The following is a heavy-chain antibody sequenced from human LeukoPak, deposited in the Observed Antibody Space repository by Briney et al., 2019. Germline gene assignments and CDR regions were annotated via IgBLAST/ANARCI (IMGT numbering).Heavy chain of an antibody. CDR1: GYTFTSYG. Sequence: ASVKVSCKASGYTFTSYGISWVRQAPGQGLEWMGWTSAYNGNTNYAQKLQGRVTMTTDTSTSTAYMELRSLRSDDTAVYYCARVVGATTIIAFDIWGQGTMVTVSS. CDR3: ARVVGATTIIAFDI. D-gene: IGHD1-26*01. J-gene: IGHJ3*02. CDR2: TSAYNGNT. V-gene: IGHV1-18*01.